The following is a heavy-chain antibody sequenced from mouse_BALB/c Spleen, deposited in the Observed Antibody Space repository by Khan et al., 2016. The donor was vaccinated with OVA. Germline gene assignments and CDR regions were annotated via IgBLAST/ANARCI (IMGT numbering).Heavy chain of an antibody. CDR2: INSDGYYT. CDR1: GFTFSAYG. D-gene: IGHD4-1*01. J-gene: IGHJ3*01. V-gene: IGHV5-6*01. Sequence: EVELVESGGDLVRPGGSLKLSCAASGFTFSAYGMSWVRQSPDQRLEWVATINSDGYYTYSPDSLKGRFIISRDNAKNTLYLQMRSLKSEDTAMYYCASHLTGSFAYWGQGTLVTVSA. CDR3: ASHLTGSFAY.